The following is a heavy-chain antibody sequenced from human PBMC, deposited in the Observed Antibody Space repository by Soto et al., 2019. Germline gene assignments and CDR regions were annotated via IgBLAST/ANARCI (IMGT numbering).Heavy chain of an antibody. Sequence: VAVIWYDGSNKYYADSVKGRFTISRDNSENTLYLQMNSLRAEDTAVYYCARDEGSGWSSGYGMDVWGQGTTVTVSS. J-gene: IGHJ6*02. CDR3: ARDEGSGWSSGYGMDV. V-gene: IGHV3-33*01. D-gene: IGHD6-19*01. CDR2: IWYDGSNK.